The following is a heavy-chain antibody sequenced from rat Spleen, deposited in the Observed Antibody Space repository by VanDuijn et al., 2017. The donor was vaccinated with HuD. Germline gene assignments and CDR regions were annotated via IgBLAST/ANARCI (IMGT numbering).Heavy chain of an antibody. CDR1: GFTFSDYT. J-gene: IGHJ2*01. V-gene: IGHV5-17*01. CDR3: ARHEGDY. Sequence: EVQLVESGGGLVQPGRSLKLSCAASGFTFSDYTMAWVRQAPKKGLEWVATISSSGSRTYYTDSVKGRFTISRDNAKSSLYLQMNSLKSEDTATYYCARHEGDYWGQGVMVTVSS. CDR2: ISSSGSRT. D-gene: IGHD1-11*01.